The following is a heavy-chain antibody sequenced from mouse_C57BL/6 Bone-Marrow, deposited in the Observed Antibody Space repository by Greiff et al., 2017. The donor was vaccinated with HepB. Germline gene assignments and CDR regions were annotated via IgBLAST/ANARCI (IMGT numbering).Heavy chain of an antibody. J-gene: IGHJ3*01. Sequence: EVKLVESGGDLVKPGGSLKLSCAASGFTFSSYGMSWVCQTPDKRLEWVATISSGGSYTYYPDSVKGRFTISRDNAKNTLYLQMSSLKSEDTAMYYCARGYRFAYWGQGTLVTVSA. CDR1: GFTFSSYG. CDR2: ISSGGSYT. V-gene: IGHV5-6*02. D-gene: IGHD2-2*01. CDR3: ARGYRFAY.